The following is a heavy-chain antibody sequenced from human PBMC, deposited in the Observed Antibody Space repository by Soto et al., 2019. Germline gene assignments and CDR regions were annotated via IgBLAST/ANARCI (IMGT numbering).Heavy chain of an antibody. D-gene: IGHD2-15*01. J-gene: IGHJ4*02. CDR2: ISHDGSNK. CDR3: ARAGGGMVVVSGRPKPCPFDY. CDR1: GFAFSDYA. V-gene: IGHV3-30-3*01. Sequence: QVQLVESGGGVVQPGRSLRLSCAASGFAFSDYAMHWVRQAPGKGLEWLAVISHDGSNKFYADSVRDRFTISRDNSKNTLYLQMNSLRADDTALYYCARAGGGMVVVSGRPKPCPFDYWGQGTLITVSS.